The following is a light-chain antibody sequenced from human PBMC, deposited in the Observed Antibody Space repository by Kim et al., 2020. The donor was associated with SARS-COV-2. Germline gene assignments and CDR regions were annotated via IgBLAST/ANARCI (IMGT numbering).Light chain of an antibody. V-gene: IGLV2-14*03. CDR2: DVS. Sequence: GQSITCSCTGTGSDVGGYNYVSWYQQHPGKAPKLMIYDVSNRPSGVSDRFSGSKSGNAASLTISGLQAEDEADYYCSSYTSSSTRVFGGGTQLTVL. CDR3: SSYTSSSTRV. CDR1: GSDVGGYNY. J-gene: IGLJ2*01.